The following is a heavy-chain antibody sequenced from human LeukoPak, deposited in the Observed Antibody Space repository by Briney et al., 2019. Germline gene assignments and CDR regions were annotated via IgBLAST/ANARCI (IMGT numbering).Heavy chain of an antibody. D-gene: IGHD1-26*01. CDR2: IHYTGST. CDR1: GGSISSYY. V-gene: IGHV4-59*01. J-gene: IGHJ5*02. CDR3: ARESSGSLDWFDP. Sequence: SETLSLTCTISGGSISSYYWSWLRQPPGKGLEWMGYIHYTGSTNYNPSLNSRVTISIDTSKNQFSLKLNSVTAADTAIYYCARESSGSLDWFDPWGQGTLVTVSS.